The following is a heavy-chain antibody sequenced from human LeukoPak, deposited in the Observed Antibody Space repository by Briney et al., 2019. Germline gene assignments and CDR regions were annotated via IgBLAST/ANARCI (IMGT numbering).Heavy chain of an antibody. V-gene: IGHV3-20*04. Sequence: PGESLRLPCAASGFTFDDYAMNWVRQVPGRGLEWVSGINWNGRITEYADSVKDRFTISRQNTKNSLYLYMNNLGGEDTALYFCARGSVQLWLRDTYYYMDVWGKGTTVTVSS. J-gene: IGHJ6*03. CDR2: INWNGRIT. D-gene: IGHD5-18*01. CDR3: ARGSVQLWLRDTYYYMDV. CDR1: GFTFDDYA.